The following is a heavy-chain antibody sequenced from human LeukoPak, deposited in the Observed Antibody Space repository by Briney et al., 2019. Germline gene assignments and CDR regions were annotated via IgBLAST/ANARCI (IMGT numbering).Heavy chain of an antibody. CDR3: ARDHTLRYFDSYYFDY. CDR1: GFTFSSYS. J-gene: IGHJ4*02. D-gene: IGHD3-9*01. Sequence: GGSLRVSCAASGFTFSSYSMNWVRQAPGKGMEWVSSISSSSSYIYYADSVKGRFTISRDNAKNSLYLQMNSLRAEDTAAYYCARDHTLRYFDSYYFDYWGQGTLVTVSS. V-gene: IGHV3-21*01. CDR2: ISSSSSYI.